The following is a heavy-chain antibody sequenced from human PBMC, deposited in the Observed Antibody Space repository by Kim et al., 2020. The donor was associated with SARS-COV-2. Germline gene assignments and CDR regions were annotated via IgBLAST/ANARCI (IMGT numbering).Heavy chain of an antibody. Sequence: GGSLRLSCAASGFTFSSYGMHWVRQAPGKGLEWVAVIWYDGSNKYYADSVKGRFTISRDNSKNTLYLQMNSLRAEDTAVYYCARDSKKYCTNGVCYDPFDYWGQGTLVTVSS. CDR2: IWYDGSNK. CDR3: ARDSKKYCTNGVCYDPFDY. CDR1: GFTFSSYG. V-gene: IGHV3-33*01. J-gene: IGHJ4*02. D-gene: IGHD2-8*01.